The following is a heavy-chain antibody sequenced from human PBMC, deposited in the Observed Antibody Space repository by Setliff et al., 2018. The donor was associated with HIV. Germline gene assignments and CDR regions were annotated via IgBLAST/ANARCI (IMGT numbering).Heavy chain of an antibody. D-gene: IGHD6-19*01. J-gene: IGHJ4*02. Sequence: SETLSLTCRVSGYFINIGHYCGWLRQSPGKGLEWIGTIYHSGGTYYNPSLKSRVTISVDTSNNQFSLRMNSVTAADTAVYYCARAKQWLAELDYWGQGTLVTVSS. CDR1: GYFINIGHY. CDR3: ARAKQWLAELDY. CDR2: IYHSGGT. V-gene: IGHV4-38-2*01.